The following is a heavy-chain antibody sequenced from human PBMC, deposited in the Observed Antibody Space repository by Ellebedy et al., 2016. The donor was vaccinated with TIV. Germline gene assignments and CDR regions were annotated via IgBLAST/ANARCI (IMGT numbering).Heavy chain of an antibody. D-gene: IGHD3-10*01. CDR1: GGTFSSYA. V-gene: IGHV1-69*04. Sequence: KISCNASGGTFSSYAISWVRQAPGQGLEWMGRIIPILGIANYAQKFQGRVTITADKSTSTAYMELSSLRSEDTAVYYCATQYGSGSSPTYCYGMDVWGQGTTVTVSS. J-gene: IGHJ6*02. CDR2: IIPILGIA. CDR3: ATQYGSGSSPTYCYGMDV.